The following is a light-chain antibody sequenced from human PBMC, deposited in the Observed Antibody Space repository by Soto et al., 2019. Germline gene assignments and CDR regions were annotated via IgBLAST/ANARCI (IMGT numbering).Light chain of an antibody. Sequence: DIHMTQSPSSLSASVGDRVTITCRASQSISSYLNWYQQKPGKAPKLLIYAASSLQSGVPSRFSGSRSGTDFTLTISSLQPEDFATYYCQQSYSTPGFTFGPGTKVDIK. CDR3: QQSYSTPGFT. J-gene: IGKJ3*01. V-gene: IGKV1-39*01. CDR2: AAS. CDR1: QSISSY.